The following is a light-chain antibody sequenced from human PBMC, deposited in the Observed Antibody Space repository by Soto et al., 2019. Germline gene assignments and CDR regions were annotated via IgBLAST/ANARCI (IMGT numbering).Light chain of an antibody. CDR2: EVS. V-gene: IGLV2-18*02. CDR3: NSYTSSGTYV. Sequence: SPGQSVPISCTGTSSDVGSYNRVSWYQQPPGTAPKLMIYEVSNRPSGVPDRFSGSKSGNTASLTISGLQAEDEADYYCNSYTSSGTYVFGTGTRSPS. J-gene: IGLJ1*01. CDR1: SSDVGSYNR.